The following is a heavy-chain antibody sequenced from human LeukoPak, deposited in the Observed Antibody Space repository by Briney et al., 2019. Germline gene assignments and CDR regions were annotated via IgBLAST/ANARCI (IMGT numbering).Heavy chain of an antibody. CDR2: IYYSGST. V-gene: IGHV4-39*01. J-gene: IGHJ6*02. CDR3: ARHSSPSSSWYYYYYYGMDV. Sequence: SETLSLTCTVSGGSISSSSYYWGWIRQPPGKGLEWIGSIYYSGSTYYNPSLKSRVTISVDTSKNQFSLKLSSVTAADTAVYYCARHSSPSSSWYYYYYYGMDVWGQGTTVTVSS. D-gene: IGHD6-13*01. CDR1: GGSISSSSYY.